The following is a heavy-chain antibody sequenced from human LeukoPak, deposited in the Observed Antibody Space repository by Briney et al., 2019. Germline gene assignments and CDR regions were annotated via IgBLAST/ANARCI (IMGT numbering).Heavy chain of an antibody. CDR2: INPNSGGT. V-gene: IGHV1-2*02. CDR3: ARVSNVDTAMVRSYNWFDP. J-gene: IGHJ5*02. D-gene: IGHD5-18*01. CDR1: GYTFTGYY. Sequence: ASVKVSCKASGYTFTGYYMHWVRQAPGQGLEWMGWINPNSGGTNYAQKFRGRVTMTRDTSISTAYMELSRLRSDDTAVYYCARVSNVDTAMVRSYNWFDPWGQGTLVTVSS.